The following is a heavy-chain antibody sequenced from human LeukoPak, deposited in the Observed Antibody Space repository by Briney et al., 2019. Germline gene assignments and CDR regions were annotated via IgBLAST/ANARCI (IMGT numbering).Heavy chain of an antibody. J-gene: IGHJ4*02. D-gene: IGHD3-22*01. Sequence: GGSLRLSCTASGFALSSYNMNWVRQAPGKGLEWLSYISTSSSVIYQADSVKGRFSISRGNAKNSLYLQMNSLRAEDTAVYYCARGGYYYDSSSFDYWGQGTLVTVSS. CDR2: ISTSSSVI. V-gene: IGHV3-48*04. CDR1: GFALSSYN. CDR3: ARGGYYYDSSSFDY.